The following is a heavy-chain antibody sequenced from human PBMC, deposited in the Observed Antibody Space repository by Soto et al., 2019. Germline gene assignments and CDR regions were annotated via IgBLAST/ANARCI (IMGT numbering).Heavy chain of an antibody. D-gene: IGHD3-16*02. CDR1: GFTFTDYY. CDR3: ARAFGGVIDPFDY. Sequence: QVQLVESGGGLVKPGGSLRLSCAASGFTFTDYYMSWIRQTPGRGLECISYINNSGSHTNYADSVKGRFTISRDTAKRSLYLQMNSLRADDTAVYFCARAFGGVIDPFDYWGQGTLVTVSS. V-gene: IGHV3-11*05. J-gene: IGHJ4*02. CDR2: INNSGSHT.